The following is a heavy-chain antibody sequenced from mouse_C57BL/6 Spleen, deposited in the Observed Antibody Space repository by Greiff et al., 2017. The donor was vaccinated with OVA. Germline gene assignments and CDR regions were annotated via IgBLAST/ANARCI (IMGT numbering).Heavy chain of an antibody. Sequence: VKLVESGPGLVAPSQSLSITCTVSGFSLTSYAISWVRQPPGKGLEWLGVIWTGGGTNYNSALKSRLSISKDNSKSQVFLKMNSLQTDDTARYYCARNKGVYYDYDGAWFAYWGQGTLVTVSA. CDR2: IWTGGGT. J-gene: IGHJ3*01. D-gene: IGHD2-4*01. V-gene: IGHV2-9-1*01. CDR3: ARNKGVYYDYDGAWFAY. CDR1: GFSLTSYA.